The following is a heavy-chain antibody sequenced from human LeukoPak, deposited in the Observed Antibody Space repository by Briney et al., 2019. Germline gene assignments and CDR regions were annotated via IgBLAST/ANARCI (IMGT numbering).Heavy chain of an antibody. CDR3: AASTYGSGAYVGFDS. J-gene: IGHJ4*02. V-gene: IGHV5-51*01. CDR1: GYTFANYW. CDR2: MYPCDSDT. D-gene: IGHD3-10*01. Sequence: GESLKISCRAAGYTFANYWIGWVRQMPGKGLEWMGIMYPCDSDTRYSPSFQGQVTISADKSISTAYLQWSNLKASDTAMYYCAASTYGSGAYVGFDSWGQGTLVTVSS.